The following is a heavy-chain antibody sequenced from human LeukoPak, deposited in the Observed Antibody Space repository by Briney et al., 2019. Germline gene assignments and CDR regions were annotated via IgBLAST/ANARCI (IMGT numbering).Heavy chain of an antibody. Sequence: PGGSLRLSCAASGFTFSSYSMNWVRQAPGKGLEGVAVISYDGSNKYYADSVKGRFTISRDNSKNTLYLQMNSLRAEDTAVYYCARDSSGGLDYWGQGTLVTVSS. CDR3: ARDSSGGLDY. J-gene: IGHJ4*02. V-gene: IGHV3-30*03. CDR1: GFTFSSYS. D-gene: IGHD6-19*01. CDR2: ISYDGSNK.